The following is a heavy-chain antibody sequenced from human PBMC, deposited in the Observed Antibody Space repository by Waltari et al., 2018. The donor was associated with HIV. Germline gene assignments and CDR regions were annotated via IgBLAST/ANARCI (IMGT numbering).Heavy chain of an antibody. V-gene: IGHV4-39*01. D-gene: IGHD6-19*01. Sequence: QLQLQESGPGLVKPSETLSLTCTVSGCSISSRSYYWGWIRQPPGKGLEWIGSISYSGSTYYNPSLKSRVTISVDTSKDQFSLKLSSVTAADTAVYYCARLTIIAVAGSFDYWGQGTLVTVSS. CDR2: ISYSGST. CDR1: GCSISSRSYY. J-gene: IGHJ4*02. CDR3: ARLTIIAVAGSFDY.